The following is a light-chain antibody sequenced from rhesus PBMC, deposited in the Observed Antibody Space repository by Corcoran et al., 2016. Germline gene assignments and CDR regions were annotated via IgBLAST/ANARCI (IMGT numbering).Light chain of an antibody. V-gene: IGKV1-21*01. CDR3: QQYNSAPSS. CDR2: KAS. Sequence: DIQMTQSPSSLSAAVGDRDTITCRASQGMSSWLAWYQQKPGKAPKLLRYKASSLQSGVPSRFSGSGSGTDFTLTISSRKPDNFATYYCQQYNSAPSSFCHGTKVEIK. J-gene: IGKJ2*01. CDR1: QGMSSW.